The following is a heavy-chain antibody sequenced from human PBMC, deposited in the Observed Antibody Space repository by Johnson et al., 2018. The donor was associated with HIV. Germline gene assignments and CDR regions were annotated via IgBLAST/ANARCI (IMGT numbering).Heavy chain of an antibody. Sequence: VQLVESGGGLVKPGGSLRLSCAASGFTFSNAWMSWVRQAPGKGLEWVGRIKSKTDGGTTDYAAPVKGRFTISRDDSKNTLYLQMNSLKTEDTAVYYCARGPWAGVGATTDAFDIWGQGTMVTVSS. V-gene: IGHV3-15*01. J-gene: IGHJ3*02. CDR3: ARGPWAGVGATTDAFDI. CDR2: IKSKTDGGTT. D-gene: IGHD1-26*01. CDR1: GFTFSNAW.